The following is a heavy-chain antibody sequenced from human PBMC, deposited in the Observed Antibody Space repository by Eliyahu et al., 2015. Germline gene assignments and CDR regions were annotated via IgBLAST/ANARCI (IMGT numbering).Heavy chain of an antibody. CDR1: GGTFSSYT. V-gene: IGHV1-69*02. CDR3: APLDRAARLGW. J-gene: IGHJ4*02. CDR2: IIPILGIA. Sequence: QVQLVQSGAEVXKPGSSVKVXCKAXGGTFSSYTISWVRQAXGQGLEWMGRIIPILGIANYAQKXQGRVTITADKSTSTAYMELSSLRSEDTAVYYCAPLDRAARLGWWGQGTLVTVSS. D-gene: IGHD6-6*01.